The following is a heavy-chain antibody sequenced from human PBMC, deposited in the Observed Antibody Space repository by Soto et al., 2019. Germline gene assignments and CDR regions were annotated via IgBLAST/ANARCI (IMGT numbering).Heavy chain of an antibody. CDR3: ARETDFWSGSNYGMDV. Sequence: QVQLQESGPGLVKPSETLSLTCTVSGGSISSYYWSWIRQPAGKGLEWIGRIYTSGSTNYNPSLKSRVTMSVDTSKHQFSLKLSSVTAADTAVYYCARETDFWSGSNYGMDVWGQGTTVTVSS. D-gene: IGHD3-3*01. CDR2: IYTSGST. V-gene: IGHV4-4*07. CDR1: GGSISSYY. J-gene: IGHJ6*02.